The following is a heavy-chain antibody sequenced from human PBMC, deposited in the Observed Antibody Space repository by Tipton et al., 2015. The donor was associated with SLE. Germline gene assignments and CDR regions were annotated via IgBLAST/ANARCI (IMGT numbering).Heavy chain of an antibody. Sequence: LRLSCAVHGGSFSGYYCSWIRQPPGKGLEWIGEINHSGSTNYNPSLRSRVTISVDTSKNQFSLKLRSVTAADAAVYYCARRCAKGLGYWGQGTLVTVSS. D-gene: IGHD4/OR15-4a*01. CDR3: ARRCAKGLGY. J-gene: IGHJ4*02. CDR1: GGSFSGYY. V-gene: IGHV4-34*01. CDR2: INHSGST.